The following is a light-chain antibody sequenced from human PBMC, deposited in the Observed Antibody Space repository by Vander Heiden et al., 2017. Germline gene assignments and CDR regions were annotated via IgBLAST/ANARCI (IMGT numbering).Light chain of an antibody. CDR2: AAS. Sequence: DIQMTQSPSSVSASVGDRVTITRRASQGISSLVAWYQQKPEKATKLLIYAASRLQSVVPSMISSGGAGTVFTLTSSSLQPEDFATYYCQQANRFPRTFGQGTKVEIK. CDR1: QGISSL. CDR3: QQANRFPRT. J-gene: IGKJ1*01. V-gene: IGKV1-12*01.